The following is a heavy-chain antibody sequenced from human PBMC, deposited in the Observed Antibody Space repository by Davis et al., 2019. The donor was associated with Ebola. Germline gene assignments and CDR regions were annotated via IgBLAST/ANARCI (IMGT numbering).Heavy chain of an antibody. Sequence: GESLKISCAASGFNFRSYGMHWVRQAPDKGLEWVAVIWYDGSRKYYGDSVKGRFTISRDNAKNSLYLQMNSLRAEDTAVYYCARVSGDDFWSGYYSYWGQGTLVTVSS. CDR3: ARVSGDDFWSGYYSY. J-gene: IGHJ4*02. CDR1: GFNFRSYG. D-gene: IGHD3-3*01. CDR2: IWYDGSRK. V-gene: IGHV3-33*01.